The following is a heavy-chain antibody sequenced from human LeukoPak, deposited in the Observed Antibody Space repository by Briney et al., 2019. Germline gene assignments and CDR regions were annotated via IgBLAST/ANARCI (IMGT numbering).Heavy chain of an antibody. V-gene: IGHV4-59*08. D-gene: IGHD3-16*02. J-gene: IGHJ5*02. Sequence: ASETLSLTCTVSGGSISSYYWSWIRQPPGKGLEWIGYIYYSGSTNYNPSLKSRVTISVDTSKNQFSLKLSSVTAADTAVYYCARYYDYVWGSYRRYNWFDPWGQGILVTVSS. CDR1: GGSISSYY. CDR2: IYYSGST. CDR3: ARYYDYVWGSYRRYNWFDP.